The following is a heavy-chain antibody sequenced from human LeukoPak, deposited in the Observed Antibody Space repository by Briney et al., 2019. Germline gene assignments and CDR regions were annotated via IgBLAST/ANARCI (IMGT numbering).Heavy chain of an antibody. CDR3: ARVGNSYYYYYYMDV. J-gene: IGHJ6*03. V-gene: IGHV3-23*01. D-gene: IGHD1/OR15-1a*01. Sequence: GGSLRLSCAASGFTFSSYAMSWVRQAPGKGLEWVSSISGNGGTIKYADSVKGRFTISRDNAKNTLYLQMNSLRAEDTAVYYCARVGNSYYYYYYMDVWGKGTTVTVSS. CDR2: ISGNGGTI. CDR1: GFTFSSYA.